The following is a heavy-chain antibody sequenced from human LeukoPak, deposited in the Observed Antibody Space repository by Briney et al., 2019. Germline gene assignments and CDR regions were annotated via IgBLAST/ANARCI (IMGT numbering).Heavy chain of an antibody. CDR2: IIPIFGTA. J-gene: IGHJ5*02. V-gene: IGHV1-69*05. CDR3: ARAPHYDILTGYGGLGWFDP. CDR1: GGTFSGYA. D-gene: IGHD3-9*01. Sequence: SVKVSCKASGGTFSGYAISWVRQAPGQGLEWMGGIIPIFGTANYAQKFQGRVTITTDESTSTAYMELSSLRSEDTAVYYCARAPHYDILTGYGGLGWFDPWGQGTLVTVSS.